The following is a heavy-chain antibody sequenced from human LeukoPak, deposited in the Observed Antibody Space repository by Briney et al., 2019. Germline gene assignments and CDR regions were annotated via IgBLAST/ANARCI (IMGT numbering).Heavy chain of an antibody. Sequence: SGGSLRLSCAASGFTFSRYWMSWVRQAPGKGLEWVASINQDESAKFYVDSVKGRFTISRDNAKNSLFLQMNSLRAEDTAVYYCARDGGVEYYDSSNYYDYWGQGTLVTVSS. D-gene: IGHD3-22*01. CDR1: GFTFSRYW. J-gene: IGHJ4*02. V-gene: IGHV3-7*01. CDR2: INQDESAK. CDR3: ARDGGVEYYDSSNYYDY.